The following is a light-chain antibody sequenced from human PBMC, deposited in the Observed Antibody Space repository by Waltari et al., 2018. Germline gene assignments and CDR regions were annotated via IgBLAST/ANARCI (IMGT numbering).Light chain of an antibody. V-gene: IGLV2-14*03. J-gene: IGLJ3*02. CDR3: SSHTTRSTWV. CDR2: DVR. CDR1: TYYIGYYDY. Sequence: QSALTQPASVSGSPGQSITISCTGPTYYIGYYDYVSWYQQHLGRAPKLIIYDVRERPSGVSDRFSGSKSGNTASLIISGLQADDEADYYCSSHTTRSTWVFGGGTKLTVL.